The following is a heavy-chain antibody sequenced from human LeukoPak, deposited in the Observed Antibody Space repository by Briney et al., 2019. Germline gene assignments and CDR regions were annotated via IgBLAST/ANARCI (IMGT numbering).Heavy chain of an antibody. CDR1: GGSFSGYY. V-gene: IGHV4-34*01. D-gene: IGHD6-19*01. CDR3: ARAQGSGWHRFHWFDP. Sequence: SETLSLTCAVYGGSFSGYYWSWIRQPPGKGLEWIGEINHSGSTNYNPSLKSRVTLSVDTSKNQSSLKLSSVTAADTAVYYCARAQGSGWHRFHWFDPWGQGTLVTVSS. CDR2: INHSGST. J-gene: IGHJ5*02.